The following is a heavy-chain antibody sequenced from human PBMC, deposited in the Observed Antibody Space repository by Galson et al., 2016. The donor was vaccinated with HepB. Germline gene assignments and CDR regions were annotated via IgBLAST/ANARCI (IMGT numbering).Heavy chain of an antibody. D-gene: IGHD2/OR15-2a*01. CDR1: GFSLTSDKMG. CDR2: MYWDDEK. J-gene: IGHJ4*02. V-gene: IGHV2-5*02. Sequence: PALVKPTQTLTLTCTFSGFSLTSDKMGVGWIRQPPGKALEWLALMYWDDEKHYSPSLKSRLTISKDTSKNQVVLNMTNVDPVDTATYYCAHRRWLSPLDYWGQGILVTVSS. CDR3: AHRRWLSPLDY.